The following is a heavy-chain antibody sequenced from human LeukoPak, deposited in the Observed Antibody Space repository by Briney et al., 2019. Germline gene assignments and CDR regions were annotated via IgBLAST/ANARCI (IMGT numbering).Heavy chain of an antibody. CDR3: ACSRGYSYGPFDY. D-gene: IGHD5-18*01. CDR1: GYSISSGYY. CDR2: IYHSGST. V-gene: IGHV4-38-2*02. Sequence: PSETLSLTCTVSGYSISSGYYWGWIRQPPGKGLEWIGSIYHSGSTYYNPSLKSRVTISVDTSKNQFSLKLSSVTAADTAVYYCACSRGYSYGPFDYWGQGTLVTVSS. J-gene: IGHJ4*02.